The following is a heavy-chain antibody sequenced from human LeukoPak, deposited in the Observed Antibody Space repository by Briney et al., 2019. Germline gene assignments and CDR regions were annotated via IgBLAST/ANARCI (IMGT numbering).Heavy chain of an antibody. D-gene: IGHD3-16*01. Sequence: GRSLRLSCTTSGLTFGDYAMSWVRQAPGKGLEWVGFIRSKAYGGTTEYAASVKGRFTISRDDSRRIVYLQMNSLKTEDPAVYYCTREGRGSDAFDYWGQGTLVTVSS. J-gene: IGHJ4*02. V-gene: IGHV3-49*04. CDR1: GLTFGDYA. CDR3: TREGRGSDAFDY. CDR2: IRSKAYGGTT.